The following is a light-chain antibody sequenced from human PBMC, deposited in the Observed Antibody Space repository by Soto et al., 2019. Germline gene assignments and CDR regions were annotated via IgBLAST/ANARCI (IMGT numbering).Light chain of an antibody. Sequence: QSALTQPASVSGSPGQSITISCTGTSSDVGIYKYVSWYQQHPGKAPNLMIYEVTNRPSGVSNRFSGSKSGNTASLTISGLQAEDEADYYCSSYTSSSTVVFAGGTQLTVL. CDR2: EVT. CDR3: SSYTSSSTVV. V-gene: IGLV2-14*01. CDR1: SSDVGIYKY. J-gene: IGLJ2*01.